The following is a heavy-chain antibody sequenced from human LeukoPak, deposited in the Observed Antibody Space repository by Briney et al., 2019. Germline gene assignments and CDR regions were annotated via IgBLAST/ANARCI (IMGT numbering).Heavy chain of an antibody. V-gene: IGHV3-21*01. D-gene: IGHD7-27*01. CDR2: ISSSSSYI. CDR1: GFTFSSYT. J-gene: IGHJ4*02. Sequence: GGSLRLSCAASGFTFSSYTMNWGRQAPGKGLGWVSSISSSSSYIYYADSVKGRFTISRDNAKNSLYLQMNSLRAEDTAVYYCARELAGGCFDYWGQGTLVTVSS. CDR3: ARELAGGCFDY.